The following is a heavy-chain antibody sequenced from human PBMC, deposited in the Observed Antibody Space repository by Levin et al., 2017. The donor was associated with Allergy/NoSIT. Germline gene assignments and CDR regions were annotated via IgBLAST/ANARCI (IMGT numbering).Heavy chain of an antibody. CDR1: GFTFSSYW. V-gene: IGHV3-7*01. CDR2: IKQDGSEK. CDR3: AREPYYYDSSGYRSYWYFDL. J-gene: IGHJ2*01. D-gene: IGHD3-22*01. Sequence: GGSLRLSCAASGFTFSSYWMSWVRQAPGKGLEWVANIKQDGSEKYYVDSVKGRFTISRDNAKNSLYLQMNSLRAEDTAVYYCAREPYYYDSSGYRSYWYFDLWGRGTLVTVSS.